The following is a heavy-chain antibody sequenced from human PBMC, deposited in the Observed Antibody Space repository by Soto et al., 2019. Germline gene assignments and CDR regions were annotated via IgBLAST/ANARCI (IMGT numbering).Heavy chain of an antibody. J-gene: IGHJ4*02. Sequence: SVKVSCKASGGTFSSYAISWVRQAPGQGLEWMGGIIPIFGTANYAQKFQGRVTITADESTSTAYMELSSLRSEDTAVYYCARVGYYDSSGYSSFDYWGQGTLVTVSS. CDR3: ARVGYYDSSGYSSFDY. CDR1: GGTFSSYA. CDR2: IIPIFGTA. V-gene: IGHV1-69*13. D-gene: IGHD3-22*01.